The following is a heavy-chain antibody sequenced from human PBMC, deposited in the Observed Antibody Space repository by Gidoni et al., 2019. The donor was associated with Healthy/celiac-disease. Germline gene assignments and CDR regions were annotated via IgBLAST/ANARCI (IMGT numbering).Heavy chain of an antibody. D-gene: IGHD6-19*01. Sequence: QVQLQESGPGLVKPSQTLSLTCTVSAGSISSGGYYWSWIRQHPGKGLEWIGYIYYSVSTYYNPSLKSRVTISVDTSKNQFSLKLSSVTAADTAVYYCARAIAVAGGRYFVYWGQGTLVTVSS. V-gene: IGHV4-31*03. CDR3: ARAIAVAGGRYFVY. CDR1: AGSISSGGYY. CDR2: IYYSVST. J-gene: IGHJ4*02.